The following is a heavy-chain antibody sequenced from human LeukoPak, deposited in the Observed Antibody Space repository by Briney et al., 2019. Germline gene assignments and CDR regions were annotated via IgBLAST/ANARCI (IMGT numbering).Heavy chain of an antibody. J-gene: IGHJ3*02. CDR2: IYPGESET. CDR1: GYSFSNYW. D-gene: IGHD3-10*01. CDR3: ARRVVRDAFDI. V-gene: IGHV5-51*01. Sequence: GESLKISCKGSGYSFSNYWIGWVRQMPGKGLEWMGIIYPGESETRYSPSVQGQVTISADKSITTAYLQWSSLKASDTAMYYCARRVVRDAFDIWGQGTMVTVSS.